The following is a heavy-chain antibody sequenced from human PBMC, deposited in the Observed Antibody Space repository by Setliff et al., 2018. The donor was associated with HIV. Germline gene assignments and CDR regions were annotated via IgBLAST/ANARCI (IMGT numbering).Heavy chain of an antibody. D-gene: IGHD6-19*01. CDR3: ARGRGSSPYRWFDP. V-gene: IGHV4-34*01. J-gene: IGHJ5*02. Sequence: PSETLSLTCAVYGGSFSGYFWTWIRQPPGKGLEWIGEINHSGTTNYSPSLKNRVAISVEMSKNQFSLKLSSVTPADTAVYYCARGRGSSPYRWFDPWGQGTLVTVSS. CDR1: GGSFSGYF. CDR2: INHSGTT.